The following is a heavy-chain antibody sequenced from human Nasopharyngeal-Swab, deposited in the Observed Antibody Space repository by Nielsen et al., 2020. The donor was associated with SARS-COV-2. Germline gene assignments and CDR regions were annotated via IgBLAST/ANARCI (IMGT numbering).Heavy chain of an antibody. D-gene: IGHD2-15*01. V-gene: IGHV5-51*01. J-gene: IGHJ4*02. CDR2: IYPGDSDT. CDR3: ARRVGYCSGGSCYFDY. CDR1: RYSFTSYW. Sequence: NVSCKRSRYSFTSYWLRWLPQTPGKGLEWMGIIYPGDSDTRYSPSFQGQVTISADKSISTAYLQWSSLKASDTAMYYCARRVGYCSGGSCYFDYWGQGTLVTVSS.